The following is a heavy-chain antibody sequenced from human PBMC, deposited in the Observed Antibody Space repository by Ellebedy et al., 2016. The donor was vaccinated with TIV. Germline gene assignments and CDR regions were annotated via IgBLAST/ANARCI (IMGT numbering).Heavy chain of an antibody. CDR2: IYYSGST. Sequence: MPSETLSLTCTVSGGSISSYYWSWIRQPPGKGLEWIGYIYYSGSTNYNPSLKSRVTISVDTSKNQFSLKLSSVTAADTAVYYCARMRRYYYGMDVWGQGTTVTVSS. J-gene: IGHJ6*02. CDR3: ARMRRYYYGMDV. CDR1: GGSISSYY. V-gene: IGHV4-59*12.